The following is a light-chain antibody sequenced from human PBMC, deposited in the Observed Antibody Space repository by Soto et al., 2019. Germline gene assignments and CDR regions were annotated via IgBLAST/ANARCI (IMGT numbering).Light chain of an antibody. CDR3: QQYNTWLIT. V-gene: IGKV3-15*01. J-gene: IGKJ5*01. CDR2: GAS. Sequence: EIVMTQSPATLSVSPGERATLSCRASQSVSSNLAWYQQKPGQAPRLLIYGASTMATGIPARCSGSGSGTEFTLTISSLQSEDFAVYYCQQYNTWLITFGQGTRLEIK. CDR1: QSVSSN.